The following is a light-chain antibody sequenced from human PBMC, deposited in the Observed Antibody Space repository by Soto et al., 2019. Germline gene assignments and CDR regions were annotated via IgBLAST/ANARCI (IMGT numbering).Light chain of an antibody. V-gene: IGKV3-11*01. Sequence: EIVLTKSPATLSLSPGERATLSCRASQSVSIYLAWYQQKPGQAPRLLIYDASNRAPGIPARFSGSGSGTDFTLTISSLEPEDFAVYYCQQRGNRPPWTFGQGTKVDIK. CDR1: QSVSIY. CDR3: QQRGNRPPWT. CDR2: DAS. J-gene: IGKJ1*01.